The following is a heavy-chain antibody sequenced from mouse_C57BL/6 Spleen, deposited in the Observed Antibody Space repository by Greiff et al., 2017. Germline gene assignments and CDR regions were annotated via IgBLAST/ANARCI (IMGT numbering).Heavy chain of an antibody. J-gene: IGHJ4*01. CDR2: ISNGGGST. D-gene: IGHD2-2*01. Sequence: EVKLVESGGGLVQPGGSLKLSCAASGFTFSDYYMYWVRQTPEKRLEWVAYISNGGGSTYYPDTVKGRFTISRDNAKYTLYLQMSRLKSEDTAMYYCARSLYGYRNYAMDYWGQGTSVTVSS. CDR3: ARSLYGYRNYAMDY. V-gene: IGHV5-12*01. CDR1: GFTFSDYY.